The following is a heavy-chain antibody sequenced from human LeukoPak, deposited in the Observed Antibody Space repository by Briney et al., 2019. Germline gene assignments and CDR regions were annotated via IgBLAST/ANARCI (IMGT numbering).Heavy chain of an antibody. V-gene: IGHV4-39*07. CDR2: IYYSGDT. CDR3: TRGGSYTMVKNY. J-gene: IGHJ4*02. D-gene: IGHD1-26*01. CDR1: GGSISSGYYY. Sequence: SETLSLTCTLSGGSISSGYYYWGWIRQPPEKGLEWIGSIYYSGDTYYNPSLKSRVTISLDTSKNQFSLRLSSVSAADTAVYYCTRGGSYTMVKNYWGQGTLVTVSS.